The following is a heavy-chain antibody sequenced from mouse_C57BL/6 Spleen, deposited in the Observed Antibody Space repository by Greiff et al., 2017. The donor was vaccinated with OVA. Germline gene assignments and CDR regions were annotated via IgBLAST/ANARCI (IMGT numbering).Heavy chain of an antibody. CDR2: IHPNSGST. V-gene: IGHV1-64*01. CDR1: GYTFTSYW. CDR3: ARGENAMDY. J-gene: IGHJ4*01. Sequence: QVQLKQPGAELVKPGASVKLSCKASGYTFTSYWMHWVKQRPGQGLEWIGMIHPNSGSTNDNEKFKSKATLTVDKSSSTAYMQLSSLTSEDSAVYYCARGENAMDYWGQGTSVTVSS.